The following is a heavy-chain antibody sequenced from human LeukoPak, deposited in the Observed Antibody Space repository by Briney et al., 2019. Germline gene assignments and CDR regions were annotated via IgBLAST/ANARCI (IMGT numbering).Heavy chain of an antibody. Sequence: GGSLRLSCAASGFTFDDYAMHWVRQAPGKGLEWVSLISGDGGSTYYADSVKGRFTISRDNSKNTLYLQMNSLRAEDTAVYYCARDSPPDYWGQGTLVTVSS. CDR2: ISGDGGST. J-gene: IGHJ4*02. V-gene: IGHV3-43*02. CDR3: ARDSPPDY. CDR1: GFTFDDYA.